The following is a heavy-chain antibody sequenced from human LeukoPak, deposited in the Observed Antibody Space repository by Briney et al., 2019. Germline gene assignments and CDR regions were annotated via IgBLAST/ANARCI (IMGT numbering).Heavy chain of an antibody. Sequence: SETLSLTCTVSGGSISSGGYYWSWIRQHPGQGLEWIGYIYYSGSTYYNPSLKSRVTISVDTSKNQFSLKLSSVTAADTAVYYCASGQDYGDYAGGETYYFDYWGQGTLVTVSS. CDR3: ASGQDYGDYAGGETYYFDY. D-gene: IGHD4-17*01. CDR2: IYYSGST. CDR1: GGSISSGGYY. V-gene: IGHV4-31*03. J-gene: IGHJ4*02.